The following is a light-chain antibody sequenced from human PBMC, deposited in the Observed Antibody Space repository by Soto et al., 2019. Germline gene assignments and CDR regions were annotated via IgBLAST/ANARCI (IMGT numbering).Light chain of an antibody. CDR1: QSVSSN. CDR3: QQYNTWPRT. CDR2: GAS. Sequence: EIVMTQSPATLSVSPGERATLSCRASQSVSSNLAWYQQKPGQAPRLLIYGASTRATGIPARFSGSGSGTECTLTISSLQSEDFAVYYCQQYNTWPRTFGQGTKVEIK. J-gene: IGKJ1*01. V-gene: IGKV3-15*01.